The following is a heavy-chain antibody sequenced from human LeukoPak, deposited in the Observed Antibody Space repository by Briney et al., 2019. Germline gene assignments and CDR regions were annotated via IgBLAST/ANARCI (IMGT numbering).Heavy chain of an antibody. J-gene: IGHJ4*02. V-gene: IGHV4-34*01. CDR1: GGSFSGYY. CDR2: INHSGST. CDR3: ARGRVRAAAGTSDY. Sequence: PSETLSLTCAVYGGSFSGYYWSWIRRPPGKGLEWIGEINHSGSTNYNPSLKSRVTISVDTSKNQFSLKLSSVTAADTAVYYCARGRVRAAAGTSDYWGQGTLVTVSS. D-gene: IGHD6-13*01.